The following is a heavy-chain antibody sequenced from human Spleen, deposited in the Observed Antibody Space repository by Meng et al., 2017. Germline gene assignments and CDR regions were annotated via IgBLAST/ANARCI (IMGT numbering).Heavy chain of an antibody. CDR3: ARDWGYLDP. J-gene: IGHJ5*02. Sequence: QVQLQESGPGLVKPSETLSLTCTVSGGSITSYYWSWIRQPPGKGLEWIGYIYYTGSTNYSPSLKSRVTTSVDTSKKYFSLKLRSVTTADTAVYYCARDWGYLDPWGQGTLVTVSS. V-gene: IGHV4-59*01. CDR2: IYYTGST. CDR1: GGSITSYY. D-gene: IGHD3-16*01.